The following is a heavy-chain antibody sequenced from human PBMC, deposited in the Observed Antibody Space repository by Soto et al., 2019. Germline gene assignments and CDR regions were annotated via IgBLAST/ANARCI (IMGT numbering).Heavy chain of an antibody. CDR2: VYYIGST. CDR1: GGSVNDYY. Sequence: QVQLQESGPGLVKPSETLSLTCSVSGGSVNDYYWSWVRQPPGKGLEWIGFVYYIGSTNYNPSLKSPVTISVDTSNNQSPLKLRAANAADTAVYYCARRANYYYYHGIDVWGQGPTVTVSS. J-gene: IGHJ6*02. D-gene: IGHD1-26*01. V-gene: IGHV4-59*02. CDR3: ARRANYYYYHGIDV.